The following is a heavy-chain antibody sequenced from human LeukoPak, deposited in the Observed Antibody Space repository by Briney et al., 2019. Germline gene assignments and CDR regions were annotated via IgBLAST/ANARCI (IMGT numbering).Heavy chain of an antibody. CDR3: ASEPYGSGSFLGAFDI. J-gene: IGHJ3*02. CDR1: DDSIRSSAYY. D-gene: IGHD3-10*01. V-gene: IGHV4-39*01. Sequence: SETLSLTCAVSDDSIRSSAYYWGWIRQPPVKGMECIGSIYYSGSTYYNPSVKSRVTISIGTSKDQFSLKLRSVTAADTAVYYCASEPYGSGSFLGAFDIWGQGTMVTVS. CDR2: IYYSGST.